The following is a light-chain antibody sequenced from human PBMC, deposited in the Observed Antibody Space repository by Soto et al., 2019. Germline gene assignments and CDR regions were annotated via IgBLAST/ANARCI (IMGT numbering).Light chain of an antibody. CDR1: SSDVGAYSY. CDR3: SSYTTSSTRV. J-gene: IGLJ3*02. CDR2: EVS. V-gene: IGLV2-14*01. Sequence: QSALTQPASVSGSPGQSITISCTGTSSDVGAYSYVSWYQQHPGKAPKLMIYEVSNRPSGVSNRFSGSKSGNTASLTISGLQAEDEADYYFSSYTTSSTRVFGGGTKLAVL.